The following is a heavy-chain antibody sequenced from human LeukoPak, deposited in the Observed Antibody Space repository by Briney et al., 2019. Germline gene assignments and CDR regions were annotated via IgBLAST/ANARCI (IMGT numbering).Heavy chain of an antibody. V-gene: IGHV3-23*01. Sequence: PGGSLRLSCAASGFTFSSYPMSWVRQAPGKGLEWVSAISGSGGSTYYADSVKGRFTISRDNSKNTLYLQMNSLRAEDTAVYYCAKDGTYDTQGPYYFDYWGQGTLVTVSS. CDR1: GFTFSSYP. CDR3: AKDGTYDTQGPYYFDY. CDR2: ISGSGGST. J-gene: IGHJ4*02. D-gene: IGHD3-9*01.